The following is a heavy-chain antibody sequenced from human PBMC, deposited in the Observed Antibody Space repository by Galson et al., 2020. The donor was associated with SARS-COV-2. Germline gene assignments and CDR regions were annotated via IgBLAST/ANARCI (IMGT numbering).Heavy chain of an antibody. Sequence: GGSLRLSCAASGFTFNNAWMSWVRQAPGKGLEWVGRIKSKTDGGTTDYAAPVKGRFIISRDDSKNTLYLQMNSLKTEDTAVYYCTTDRHYYDSSGYIAHYYYYGMDVWGQGTTVTVSS. V-gene: IGHV3-15*01. CDR1: GFTFNNAW. D-gene: IGHD3-22*01. CDR2: IKSKTDGGTT. CDR3: TTDRHYYDSSGYIAHYYYYGMDV. J-gene: IGHJ6*02.